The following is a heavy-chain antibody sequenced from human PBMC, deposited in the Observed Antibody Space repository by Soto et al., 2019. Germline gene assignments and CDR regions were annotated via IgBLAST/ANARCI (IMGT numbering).Heavy chain of an antibody. CDR2: IYYNGNT. Sequence: QVQLQESGPGLVKPSETLSLTCTVSGGSISNHYWSWIRQPPGKGMEWIGYIYYNGNTNYNPSLKRRVPMSVDTSKNPISLTLSSVTAADTAVYYCARANWYSEYWGQGTLVTVSS. D-gene: IGHD7-27*01. V-gene: IGHV4-59*11. CDR3: ARANWYSEY. J-gene: IGHJ4*02. CDR1: GGSISNHY.